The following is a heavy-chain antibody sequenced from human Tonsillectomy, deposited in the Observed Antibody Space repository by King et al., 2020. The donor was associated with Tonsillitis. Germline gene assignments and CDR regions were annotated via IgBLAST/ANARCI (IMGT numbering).Heavy chain of an antibody. Sequence: LQLQESGPGLVKPSETLSLTCTVSGGSISSSSYYWGWIRQPPGKGLEWIGSIYYSGSTYYNPSLKSRVTISVDTSKNQFSLKLSSVTAADTAVYYCARQQPGRTTLFDYWGQGTLVTVSS. CDR2: IYYSGST. CDR1: GGSISSSSYY. V-gene: IGHV4-39*07. CDR3: ARQQPGRTTLFDY. J-gene: IGHJ4*02. D-gene: IGHD6-13*01.